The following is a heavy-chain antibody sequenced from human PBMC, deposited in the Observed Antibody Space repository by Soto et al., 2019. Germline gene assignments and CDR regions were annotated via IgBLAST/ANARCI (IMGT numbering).Heavy chain of an antibody. D-gene: IGHD3-22*01. Sequence: QVKLVQSETEVKKPGASIKVSCKASGYSFATSGMTWVRQAPGQGLEWMGWISGYNGNTNYDQKLQDRVTMTTDTSTNTAYLEVRNLRSDDTAVYYCARAGQYYDASGYADWGQGTLVTVSS. V-gene: IGHV1-18*01. CDR1: GYSFATSG. CDR3: ARAGQYYDASGYAD. J-gene: IGHJ4*02. CDR2: ISGYNGNT.